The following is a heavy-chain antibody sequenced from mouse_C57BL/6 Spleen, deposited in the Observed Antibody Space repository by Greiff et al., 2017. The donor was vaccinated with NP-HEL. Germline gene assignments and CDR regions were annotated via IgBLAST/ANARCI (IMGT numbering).Heavy chain of an antibody. CDR1: GYTFTSYW. CDR3: ARARYDGYYFDY. J-gene: IGHJ2*01. D-gene: IGHD2-12*01. Sequence: QVQLQQPGAELVRPGSSVKLSCKASGYTFTSYWMHWVKQRPIQGLEWIGNIDPSDSETHYNQKFKDKATLTVDKSSSTAYMQLSSLTSEDSAVYYCARARYDGYYFDYWGQGTTLTVSS. V-gene: IGHV1-52*01. CDR2: IDPSDSET.